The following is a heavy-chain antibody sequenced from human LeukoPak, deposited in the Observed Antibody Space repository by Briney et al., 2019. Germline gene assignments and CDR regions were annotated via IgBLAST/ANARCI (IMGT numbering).Heavy chain of an antibody. D-gene: IGHD6-13*01. J-gene: IGHJ5*02. CDR3: ARGLYTVIAASALTNWFDP. CDR2: INNSGST. V-gene: IGHV4-34*01. Sequence: PSETLSLTCAVYGGSFSGYYWSWIRQPPGKGLEWIWEINNSGSTNYNPSLKSRVTISVDTSENQFSPKLSSVTAADTAVYYCARGLYTVIAASALTNWFDPWGQGTLVTVSS. CDR1: GGSFSGYY.